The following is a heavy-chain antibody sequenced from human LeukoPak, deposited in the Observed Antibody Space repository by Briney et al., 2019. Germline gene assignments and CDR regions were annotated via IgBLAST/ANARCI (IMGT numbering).Heavy chain of an antibody. CDR1: GFTFSSYG. Sequence: GGSLRLSCAASGFTFSSYGMHWVRQAPGKGLGWVAFIRYDGSNRYYAGSVKGRFTISRDNSKNTLYLQMNSLRAEDTAVYYCANGGPYYDFWSGYYTKNAFDIWGQGTMVTVSS. CDR2: IRYDGSNR. D-gene: IGHD3-3*01. J-gene: IGHJ3*02. CDR3: ANGGPYYDFWSGYYTKNAFDI. V-gene: IGHV3-30*02.